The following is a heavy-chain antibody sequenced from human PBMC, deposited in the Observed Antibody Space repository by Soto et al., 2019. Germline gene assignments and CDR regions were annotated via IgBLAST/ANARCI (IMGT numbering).Heavy chain of an antibody. CDR3: AREEEGGMDV. J-gene: IGHJ6*02. CDR1: GGSISSGDYY. CDR2: IYYSGRS. V-gene: IGHV4-30-4*01. Sequence: QVQLHEAGPGLVKPSQTLYLTCTVSGGSISSGDYYWSWIRQPPGKGLGWIGYIYYSGRSYYNPSLQSRVTISVDTSKDQFSLKLSFVTAADTAVYYCAREEEGGMDVWGQGTTVTFSS.